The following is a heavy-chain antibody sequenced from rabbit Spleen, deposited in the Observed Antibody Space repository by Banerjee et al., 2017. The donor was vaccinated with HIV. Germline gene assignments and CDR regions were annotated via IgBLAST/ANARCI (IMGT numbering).Heavy chain of an antibody. CDR2: IYAGISGST. J-gene: IGHJ4*01. CDR1: GFSFSSYYY. Sequence: QSLEESGGDLVKPGASLTLTCTASGFSFSSYYYMSWVRQAPGKGLEWIACIYAGISGSTYYASWAKGRFTISKTSSTTVTLQMTSLTAADTATYFCARENNYGGYGYASGLWGPGTLVTVS. D-gene: IGHD6-1*01. V-gene: IGHV1S40*01. CDR3: ARENNYGGYGYASGL.